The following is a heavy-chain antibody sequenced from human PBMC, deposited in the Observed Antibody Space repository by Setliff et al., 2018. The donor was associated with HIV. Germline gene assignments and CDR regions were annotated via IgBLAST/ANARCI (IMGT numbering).Heavy chain of an antibody. Sequence: GSLRLSCAASGFTFDDYAMHWVRQAPGKGLEWVSFISWDGGSSDYADSVKGRFTISRDNSKSSLFLQMDSLRAEDTALYYCATEKKTYGSDGAPLVSWGQGTLVTVSS. V-gene: IGHV3-43D*03. CDR2: ISWDGGSS. CDR1: GFTFDDYA. D-gene: IGHD3-10*01. J-gene: IGHJ4*02. CDR3: ATEKKTYGSDGAPLVS.